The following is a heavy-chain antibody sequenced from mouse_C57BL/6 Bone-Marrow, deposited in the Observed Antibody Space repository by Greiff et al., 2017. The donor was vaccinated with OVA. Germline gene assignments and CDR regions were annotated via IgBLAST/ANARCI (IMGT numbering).Heavy chain of an antibody. CDR1: GYTFTSYW. CDR3: VNYCGRSCAY. Sequence: QVQLQQSGAELAKPGASVKMSCKASGYTFTSYWMHWVKQRPGQGLEWIGYMNPSTGYTEYNKKFKDKATVTADKTSSTAYMQLSRLTSEASAVYYCVNYCGRSCAYWGQGTTLTVSA. CDR2: MNPSTGYT. D-gene: IGHD1-1*01. J-gene: IGHJ2*01. V-gene: IGHV1-7*01.